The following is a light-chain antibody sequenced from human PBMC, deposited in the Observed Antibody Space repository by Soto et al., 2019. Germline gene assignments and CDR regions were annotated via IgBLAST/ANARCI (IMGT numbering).Light chain of an antibody. V-gene: IGKV3-15*01. Sequence: EIVMTQSPATLSVSPGERATVSCRASQSVSSNLAWYQQKPGQAPRLLIYGASTSAMGIPARFSGSGSGTEFTPTIISRQSEDFSVYYCQQYNNWPPWTFGQGTKVEIK. CDR2: GAS. J-gene: IGKJ1*01. CDR1: QSVSSN. CDR3: QQYNNWPPWT.